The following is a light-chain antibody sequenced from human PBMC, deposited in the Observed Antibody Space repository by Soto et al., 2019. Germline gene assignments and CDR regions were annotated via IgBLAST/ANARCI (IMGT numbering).Light chain of an antibody. V-gene: IGLV2-14*01. J-gene: IGLJ2*01. CDR3: SSYTLSSTI. CDR1: SSDIGAYNF. CDR2: EVS. Sequence: QSALTQPASVSGSPGQSITISCTGTSSDIGAYNFVSWYQQHPGRAPKLLIYEVSNRPSGVSNRFSGSKSGNTASLTISGLQAEDEADYYCSSYTLSSTIFGGGTKLTVL.